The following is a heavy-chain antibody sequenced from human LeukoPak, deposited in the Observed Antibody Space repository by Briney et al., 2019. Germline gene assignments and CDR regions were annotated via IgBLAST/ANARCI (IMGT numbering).Heavy chain of an antibody. CDR1: GDSISRSTYY. D-gene: IGHD7-27*01. J-gene: IGHJ4*02. CDR3: ARSCGTGTFSY. CDR2: VYYGRSP. V-gene: IGHV4-39*02. Sequence: SETLSLTCTVSGDSISRSTYYWAWIRQPPGKGLEWIGSVYYGRSPYFNPSLESRATISVDTSKNHFSLKMSSVTAADTAVYYCARSCGTGTFSYWGQGTLVTVSS.